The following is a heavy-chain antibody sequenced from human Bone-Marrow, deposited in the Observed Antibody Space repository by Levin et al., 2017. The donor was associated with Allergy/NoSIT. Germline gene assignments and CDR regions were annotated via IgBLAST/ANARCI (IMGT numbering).Heavy chain of an antibody. CDR2: INESGST. CDR1: GSSMSSDYY. CDR3: AREYYMDV. Sequence: PSETLSLTCAVSGSSMSSDYYWGWIRQPPGKGLEWIVNINESGSTKYNPSLKSRVTISVDTSKNQFSLQLNSVTAADTAVYFCAREYYMDVWGKGTTVTVSS. V-gene: IGHV4-38-2*02. J-gene: IGHJ6*03.